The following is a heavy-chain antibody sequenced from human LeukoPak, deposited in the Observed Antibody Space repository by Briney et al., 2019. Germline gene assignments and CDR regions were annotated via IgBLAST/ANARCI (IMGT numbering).Heavy chain of an antibody. V-gene: IGHV1-46*01. CDR3: ARVLYDSSGYYYSGAFDI. J-gene: IGHJ3*02. CDR1: GYTFSSYH. Sequence: ASVKVSCKASGYTFSSYHIHWVRQAPGQGLEWMGKINPSFNPGVDVTSYAQKFQGRVTMTRDTSTNTVYMELSSLRSEDTAVYYCARVLYDSSGYYYSGAFDIWGQGTMVTVSS. CDR2: INPSFNPGVDVT. D-gene: IGHD3-22*01.